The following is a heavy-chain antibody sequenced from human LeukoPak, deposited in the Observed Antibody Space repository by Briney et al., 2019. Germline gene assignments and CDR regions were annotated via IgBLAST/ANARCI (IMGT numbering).Heavy chain of an antibody. CDR3: AREPDCSSTSCYLDFDY. Sequence: ASVKVSCKTSGYTFTAYYIHWLRQAPGQGLEWMGWMNPNSGGTKYAQKFQGRVTMTRDTSISTAYMELSRLRSDDTAVYYCAREPDCSSTSCYLDFDYWGQGTLVTVSS. J-gene: IGHJ4*02. D-gene: IGHD2-2*01. CDR2: MNPNSGGT. V-gene: IGHV1-2*02. CDR1: GYTFTAYY.